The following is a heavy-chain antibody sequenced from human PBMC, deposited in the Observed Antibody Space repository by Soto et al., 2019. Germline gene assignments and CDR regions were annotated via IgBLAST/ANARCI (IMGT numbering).Heavy chain of an antibody. D-gene: IGHD2-2*01. Sequence: ASLRCSCKASGDTFTTWWTSWLRQAPGQGLEWMGWISGYNDNTKYAQKFQGRVIMTADTSTSTAYLELRPLTSDDTAVYYCAREYCTSNSCYGVDYWGQGTLVTVSP. CDR3: AREYCTSNSCYGVDY. CDR1: GDTFTTWW. CDR2: ISGYNDNT. J-gene: IGHJ4*02. V-gene: IGHV1-18*01.